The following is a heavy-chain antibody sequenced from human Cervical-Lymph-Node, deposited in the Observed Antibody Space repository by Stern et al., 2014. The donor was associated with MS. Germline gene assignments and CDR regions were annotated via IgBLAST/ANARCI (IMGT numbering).Heavy chain of an antibody. Sequence: QVQLQESGPGLVKPSGTLSLTFAVSGGSVSSTNWWSWVRQSPGKGLEWIGNIYHRGPSTSRPSPRSRVSISLDTSKNHLSLHLTSVTAADTAVYYCARERQQYCNSEGCSYWYFDLWGRGTLVTVSS. V-gene: IGHV4-4*02. D-gene: IGHD2/OR15-2a*01. CDR1: GGSVSSTNW. CDR3: ARERQQYCNSEGCSYWYFDL. J-gene: IGHJ2*01. CDR2: IYHRGPS.